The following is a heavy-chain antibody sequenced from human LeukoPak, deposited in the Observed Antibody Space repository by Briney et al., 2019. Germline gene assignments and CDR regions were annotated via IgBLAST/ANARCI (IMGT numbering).Heavy chain of an antibody. D-gene: IGHD3-22*01. CDR2: INPNSGGT. J-gene: IGHJ6*03. CDR1: GYTFTGYY. V-gene: IGHV1-2*06. Sequence: ASVKVSCKASGYTFTGYYMHWVRQAPGQGLEWMGRINPNSGGTNYAQKFQGRVTMTRDTSISTAYMELSRLRSDDTAVYYCARLIGYYDSSGYYSRESYYYYMDVWGKGTTVTVSS. CDR3: ARLIGYYDSSGYYSRESYYYYMDV.